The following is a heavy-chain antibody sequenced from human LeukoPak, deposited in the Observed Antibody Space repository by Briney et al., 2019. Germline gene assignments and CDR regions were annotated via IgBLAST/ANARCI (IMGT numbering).Heavy chain of an antibody. J-gene: IGHJ4*02. CDR3: ARVGKLMVIEYFFDY. D-gene: IGHD4-23*01. Sequence: GGSLRLSCAASGFTFSSYWMIWIRQAPGKGLEWVSYISSSGRTIYQPDSVKGRFTISRDNAKNSLYLQINDLRADDTAVYYCARVGKLMVIEYFFDYWGQGTLVTVSS. V-gene: IGHV3-48*01. CDR1: GFTFSSYW. CDR2: ISSSGRTI.